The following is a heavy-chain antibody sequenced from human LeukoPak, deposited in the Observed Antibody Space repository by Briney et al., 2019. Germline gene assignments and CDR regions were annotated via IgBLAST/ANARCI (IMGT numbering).Heavy chain of an antibody. D-gene: IGHD6-13*01. Sequence: PSETLSLTCTVSGGSISSHYWSWIRQPAGKGLEWIGRIYTSGSTNYNPSLKSRVTISVDTSKNQFSLKLSSVTAADTAVYYCARDSLYSSSWYSTFYYYYMDVWGKGTTVTVSS. CDR3: ARDSLYSSSWYSTFYYYYMDV. V-gene: IGHV4-4*07. CDR1: GGSISSHY. J-gene: IGHJ6*03. CDR2: IYTSGST.